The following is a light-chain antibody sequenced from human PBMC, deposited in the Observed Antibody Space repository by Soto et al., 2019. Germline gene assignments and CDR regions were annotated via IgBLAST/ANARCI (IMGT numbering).Light chain of an antibody. CDR3: CSYAGSNYV. J-gene: IGLJ1*01. CDR2: EVS. CDR1: SSDVGGYNY. Sequence: QSALTQPASVSGSPGQSITISCTGTSSDVGGYNYVSWYQHHPGKAPKLIIYEVSKRPSGVSNRFSGSKSGDTASLTISGLQAEDEADYYCCSYAGSNYVFGTGTKLTVL. V-gene: IGLV2-23*02.